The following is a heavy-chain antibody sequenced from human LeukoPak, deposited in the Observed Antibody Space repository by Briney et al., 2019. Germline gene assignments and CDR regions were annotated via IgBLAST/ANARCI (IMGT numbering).Heavy chain of an antibody. CDR2: ISYDGSNK. V-gene: IGHV3-30*18. CDR1: GFTFSSYG. D-gene: IGHD2-2*01. J-gene: IGHJ4*02. CDR3: AKGVLRYCSSTSCITELAY. Sequence: GGSLRLSCAASGFTFSSYGMHWVRQAPGKGLEWVAVISYDGSNKYYADSVKGRFTISRDNSKNTLYLPMNSLRAEDTAVYYCAKGVLRYCSSTSCITELAYWGQGTLVTVSS.